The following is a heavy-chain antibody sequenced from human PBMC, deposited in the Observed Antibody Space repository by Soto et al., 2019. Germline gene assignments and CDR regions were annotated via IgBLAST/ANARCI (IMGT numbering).Heavy chain of an antibody. Sequence: EVQLVESGGGLVKPGGSLRLSCAASGFTFSSYSMNWVRQAPGKGLEWVSSISSSSSYIYYADSVKGRFTISRDNAKNALYRQMNSLRAEDTAVYYGAGQHGGKLIGAFDIWGQGTMVTVSS. V-gene: IGHV3-21*01. CDR1: GFTFSSYS. CDR3: AGQHGGKLIGAFDI. CDR2: ISSSSSYI. D-gene: IGHD2-15*01. J-gene: IGHJ3*02.